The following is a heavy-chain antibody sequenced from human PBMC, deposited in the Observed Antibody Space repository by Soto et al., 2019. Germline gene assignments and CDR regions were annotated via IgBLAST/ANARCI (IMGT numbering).Heavy chain of an antibody. V-gene: IGHV3-48*02. CDR1: GFTFSSYS. J-gene: IGHJ6*03. CDR3: ARDMSGDYYDYMDV. Sequence: EVQLVESGGGLVQPGGSLRLSCAASGFTFSSYSLKWVRQAPGKGLEWISYINSGSTTIYYADSVKGRFTISRDNAKHSLYLQMDSLRDEDTAVYYCARDMSGDYYDYMDVWGKGTTVTVSS. CDR2: INSGSTTI. D-gene: IGHD3-10*02.